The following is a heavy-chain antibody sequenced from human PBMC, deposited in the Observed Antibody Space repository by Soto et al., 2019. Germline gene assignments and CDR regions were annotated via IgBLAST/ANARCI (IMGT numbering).Heavy chain of an antibody. V-gene: IGHV3-23*01. CDR1: GFTFSSYA. CDR3: AKDYCSGSSCYSSYDY. Sequence: GGSLRLSCAASGFTFSSYAMSWVRQAPGKGLEWVSAISGSGGSTYYADSLKGRFTISRDNSKNTLYLQMNSLRAEDTAVYYCAKDYCSGSSCYSSYDYWGQGTLVTVSS. D-gene: IGHD2-15*01. J-gene: IGHJ4*02. CDR2: ISGSGGST.